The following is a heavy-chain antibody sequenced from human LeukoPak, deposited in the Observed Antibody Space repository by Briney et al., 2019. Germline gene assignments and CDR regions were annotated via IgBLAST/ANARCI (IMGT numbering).Heavy chain of an antibody. J-gene: IGHJ5*02. CDR3: AREYMGTAARVGFDP. D-gene: IGHD6-13*01. CDR1: GGSFSSYY. V-gene: IGHV4-39*07. CDR2: IYYSGST. Sequence: SETLSLTCAVSGGSFSSYYWGWIRQPPGKGLEWIGSIYYSGSTYYNPSLKSRVTISVDTSKNQFSLKLSSVTAADTAVYYCAREYMGTAARVGFDPWGQGTLVTVSS.